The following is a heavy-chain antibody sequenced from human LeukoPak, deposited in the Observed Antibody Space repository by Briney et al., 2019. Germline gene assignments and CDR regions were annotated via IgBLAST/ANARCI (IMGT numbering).Heavy chain of an antibody. CDR2: INHSGST. CDR1: GGSFSGYY. D-gene: IGHD6-19*01. CDR3: ARHGGFSSGWYIDY. J-gene: IGHJ4*02. Sequence: SETLSLTCAVYGGSFSGYYWSWIRQPPGKGLEWIGEINHSGSTNYNPSLKSRVTISVDTSKNQFSLKLSSVTAADTAVYYCARHGGFSSGWYIDYWGRGTLVTVSS. V-gene: IGHV4-34*01.